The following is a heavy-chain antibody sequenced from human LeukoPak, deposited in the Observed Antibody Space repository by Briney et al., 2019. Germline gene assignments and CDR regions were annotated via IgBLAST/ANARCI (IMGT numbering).Heavy chain of an antibody. J-gene: IGHJ4*02. CDR1: GFTFSSYS. V-gene: IGHV3-21*01. CDR2: ISSSSSYI. Sequence: GGSLRPSCAASGFTFSSYSMNWVRQAPGKGLEWVSSISSSSSYIYYADSVKGRFTISRDNAKNSLYLQMNSLRAEDTAVYCCARGGAHDYGDYWGQGTLVTVSS. CDR3: ARGGAHDYGDY.